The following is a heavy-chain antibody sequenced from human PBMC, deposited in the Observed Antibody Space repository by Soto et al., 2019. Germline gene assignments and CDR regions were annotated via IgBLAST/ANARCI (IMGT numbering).Heavy chain of an antibody. Sequence: SETLSLTCTVSGGSISSYYWSWIRQPPWKGLEWIGYIYYSGSTNYNPSLKSRVTISVDRSKNQFSLKLSSVTAADTAVYYCARDRSSGYYYNYYYGMDVWGQGTTVTVSS. CDR1: GGSISSYY. CDR2: IYYSGST. D-gene: IGHD3-22*01. J-gene: IGHJ6*02. V-gene: IGHV4-59*01. CDR3: ARDRSSGYYYNYYYGMDV.